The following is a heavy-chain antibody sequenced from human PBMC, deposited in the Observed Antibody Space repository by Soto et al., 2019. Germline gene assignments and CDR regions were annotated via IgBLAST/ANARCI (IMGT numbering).Heavy chain of an antibody. V-gene: IGHV5-10-1*01. D-gene: IGHD1-20*01. CDR2: IDPSDSYT. CDR3: ATYITGNNYYYYGMDV. CDR1: GYSFTSYW. Sequence: PGESLKISCKGSGYSFTSYWISWVRQMPGKGLEWMGRIDPSDSYTNYSPSFQGHVTISADKSISTAYLQWSSLKASDTAMYYCATYITGNNYYYYGMDVWGQGTTVTVSS. J-gene: IGHJ6*02.